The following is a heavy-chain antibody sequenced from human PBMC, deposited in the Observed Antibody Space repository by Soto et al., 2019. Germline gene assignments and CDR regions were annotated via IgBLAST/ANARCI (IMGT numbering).Heavy chain of an antibody. CDR1: GGAFSDYA. D-gene: IGHD2-15*01. CDR2: IMPIFRAP. J-gene: IGHJ6*02. CDR3: ASWLKGPDIGNYYYGMDV. Sequence: QVQLVQSGDEVKKPGSSVKVSCKASGGAFSDYAFSWVRQAPGQGLEWLGGIMPIFRAPDYAQKFQGRVTITADEFTRTAYMEMNSLRSEDTAVYYCASWLKGPDIGNYYYGMDVWGPGTTVTVS. V-gene: IGHV1-69*12.